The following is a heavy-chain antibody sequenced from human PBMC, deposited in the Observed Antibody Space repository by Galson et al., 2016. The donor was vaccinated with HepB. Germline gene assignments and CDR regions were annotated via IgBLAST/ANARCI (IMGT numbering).Heavy chain of an antibody. Sequence: SLRLSCAASGLTFSSYAMSWVRQAPGKGPEWVSFISGSGGNTNFADSVKGRFTVSRDNSKNTLYLQVNSLRADDTAVYYCATLVGSYSHFEYWGQGTLVTVSS. CDR2: ISGSGGNT. CDR1: GLTFSSYA. J-gene: IGHJ4*02. D-gene: IGHD3-10*01. CDR3: ATLVGSYSHFEY. V-gene: IGHV3-23*01.